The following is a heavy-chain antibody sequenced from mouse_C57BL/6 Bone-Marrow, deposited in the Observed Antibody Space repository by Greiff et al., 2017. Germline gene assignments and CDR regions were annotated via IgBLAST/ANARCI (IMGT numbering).Heavy chain of an antibody. CDR1: GFSLSTFGMG. Sequence: QVTLNVCGPGILQPSQTLSLTCSFSGFSLSTFGMGVGWIRQPSGKGLEWLAHIWWDDDKYYNPALKSRLTISKDTSKNQVFLKIANVDTADTATYYCARIHYYGSSYVEYFDVWGTGTTVTVSS. D-gene: IGHD1-1*01. CDR2: IWWDDDK. J-gene: IGHJ1*03. V-gene: IGHV8-8*01. CDR3: ARIHYYGSSYVEYFDV.